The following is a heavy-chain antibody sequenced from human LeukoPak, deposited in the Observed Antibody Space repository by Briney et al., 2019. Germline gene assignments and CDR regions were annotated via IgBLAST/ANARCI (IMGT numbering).Heavy chain of an antibody. V-gene: IGHV4-34*01. Sequence: SETLSLTCGVSGGSFSISYWSWIRQPPGKGLEWIGQIYHSGGANYNPSLRSRVTISIDTSKNQFSLKLSSVTAADTAVYYCARSPIAARPSDAFDIWGQGTMVTVSS. J-gene: IGHJ3*02. CDR3: ARSPIAARPSDAFDI. D-gene: IGHD6-6*01. CDR2: IYHSGGA. CDR1: GGSFSISY.